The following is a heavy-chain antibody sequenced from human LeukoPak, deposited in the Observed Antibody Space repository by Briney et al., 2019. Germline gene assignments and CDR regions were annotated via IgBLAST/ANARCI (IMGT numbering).Heavy chain of an antibody. CDR3: ARIQGRLVVPAAKRRKDYYYGMDV. J-gene: IGHJ6*02. CDR2: IYYSGST. CDR1: GGSISSGDYY. V-gene: IGHV4-30-4*01. Sequence: SQTLSLTCTVSGGSISSGDYYWSWIRQPPGKGLEWIGYIYYSGSTYYNPSLKSRVTISVDTSKNQFSLKLSSVTAADTAVYYCARIQGRLVVPAAKRRKDYYYGMDVWGQGTTVTVSS. D-gene: IGHD2-2*01.